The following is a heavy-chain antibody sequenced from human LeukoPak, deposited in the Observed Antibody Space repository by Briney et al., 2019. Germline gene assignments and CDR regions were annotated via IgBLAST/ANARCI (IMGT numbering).Heavy chain of an antibody. J-gene: IGHJ5*02. V-gene: IGHV1-18*01. Sequence: ASVKVSCKASGYTFTSYGISWVRQAPGQGLEWMGWISAYNGNTNYAQKLQGRVTMTTDTSTSTAYMELRSLRSDDTAVYYCARVESLLYLQNNWFDPWGQGTLVTVSS. CDR2: ISAYNGNT. D-gene: IGHD3-3*01. CDR1: GYTFTSYG. CDR3: ARVESLLYLQNNWFDP.